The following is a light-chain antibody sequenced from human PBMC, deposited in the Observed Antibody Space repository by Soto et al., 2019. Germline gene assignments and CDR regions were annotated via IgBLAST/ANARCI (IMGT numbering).Light chain of an antibody. Sequence: QSALTQPRSVSGSPGQSVTISCTGTSTDVGAYDYVSWYQQHPGKAPKLMIYDVTKRPSGVPDRFSGSKSGITASLTISGLQAEDEADYYCASYAGIYIPVSFGGGTKLTVL. CDR1: STDVGAYDY. J-gene: IGLJ2*01. V-gene: IGLV2-11*01. CDR3: ASYAGIYIPVS. CDR2: DVT.